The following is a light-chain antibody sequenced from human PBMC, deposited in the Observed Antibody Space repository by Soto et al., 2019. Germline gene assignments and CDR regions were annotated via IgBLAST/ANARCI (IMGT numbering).Light chain of an antibody. V-gene: IGLV2-14*01. CDR1: SSDVGGYNY. Sequence: QSALTQPASVSGSPGQSITISCTGTSSDVGGYNYVSWYQQHPGKVPKLMIYEVSNRPSGISNRFSGSKSGNTASLTISGLQAEDEADYYCSSYTGSSTLLVFGAGTKLTVL. CDR2: EVS. CDR3: SSYTGSSTLLV. J-gene: IGLJ2*01.